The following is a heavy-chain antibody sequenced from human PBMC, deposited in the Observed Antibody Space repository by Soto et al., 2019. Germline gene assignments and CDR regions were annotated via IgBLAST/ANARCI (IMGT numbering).Heavy chain of an antibody. CDR3: ATASSSPGKIDY. Sequence: GGSLRLSCAASGFTFSSYSMNWVRQAPGKGLEWVSSISSSSSYIYYADSVKGRFTISRDNAKNSLYLQMNSLRAEDTAVYYCATASSSPGKIDYWGQGTLVTVS. CDR1: GFTFSSYS. D-gene: IGHD6-6*01. J-gene: IGHJ4*02. CDR2: ISSSSSYI. V-gene: IGHV3-21*01.